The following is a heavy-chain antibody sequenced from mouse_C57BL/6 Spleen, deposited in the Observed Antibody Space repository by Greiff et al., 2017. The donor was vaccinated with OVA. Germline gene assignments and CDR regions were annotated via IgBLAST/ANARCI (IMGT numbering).Heavy chain of an antibody. Sequence: QVQLQQSGPGLVAPSQSLSITCTVSGFSLTSSAISWVRQPPGTGLEWLGVIWTGGGTNYNSALKSRLSISKDNSKSQVVLKMNRLQTDDTARYYCARESYESAMDYWGQGTSVTVSS. CDR3: ARESYESAMDY. CDR2: IWTGGGT. CDR1: GFSLTSSA. J-gene: IGHJ4*01. V-gene: IGHV2-9-1*01. D-gene: IGHD1-1*01.